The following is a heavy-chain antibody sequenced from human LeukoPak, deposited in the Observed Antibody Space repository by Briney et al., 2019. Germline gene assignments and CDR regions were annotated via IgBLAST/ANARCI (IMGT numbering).Heavy chain of an antibody. CDR1: GDSMSSHF. D-gene: IGHD6-13*01. CDR2: GHASVRP. CDR3: ARDGLAKAAAGNY. V-gene: IGHV4-4*08. J-gene: IGHJ4*02. Sequence: SETLSLTCTVSGDSMSSHFWSWIRQPPRKGLEWIGYGHASVRPNYNPSLKSRVTISVDTSKNQFSLKLSSVTAADTAVYYCARDGLAKAAAGNYWGQGTLVTVSS.